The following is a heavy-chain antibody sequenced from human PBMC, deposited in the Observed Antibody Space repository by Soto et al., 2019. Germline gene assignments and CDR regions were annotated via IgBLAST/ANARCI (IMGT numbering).Heavy chain of an antibody. V-gene: IGHV1-3*01. J-gene: IGHJ4*02. CDR2: INAGNGNT. D-gene: IGHD2-21*02. CDR1: GYTFTSYA. Sequence: QVQLVQSGAEVKKPGASVKVSCKASGYTFTSYAMHWVRQAPGQRLEWMGWINAGNGNTKYSQKFQGRVTITRDTAASTACMELSRLRSEVTVVDYWASAIVVVTAADSWGLGTLVTVSS. CDR3: ASAIVVVTAADS.